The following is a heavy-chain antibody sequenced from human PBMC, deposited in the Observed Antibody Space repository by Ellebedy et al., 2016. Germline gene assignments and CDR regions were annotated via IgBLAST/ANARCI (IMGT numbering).Heavy chain of an antibody. J-gene: IGHJ4*02. D-gene: IGHD1-26*01. V-gene: IGHV3-53*01. CDR2: IYSGGST. Sequence: GGSLRLXCAASGFTFSSNYIPSVRQSPGKGLEWVSVIYSGGSTYYADSVKGRFTISIDNSKNTLYLEKNSLRAEDTAVYSCARDRVGATAHHYFDYWGQGTLVTVSS. CDR1: GFTFSSNY. CDR3: ARDRVGATAHHYFDY.